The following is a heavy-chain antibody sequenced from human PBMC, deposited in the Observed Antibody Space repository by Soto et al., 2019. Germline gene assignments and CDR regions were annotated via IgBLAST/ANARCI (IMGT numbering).Heavy chain of an antibody. CDR1: GYTFTSYD. J-gene: IGHJ4*02. CDR3: AREKSGYYDY. D-gene: IGHD3-3*01. V-gene: IGHV1-8*01. Sequence: QVQLVQSGAEVKKPGASVKVSCKASGYTFTSYDINWVRQATGQGLEWMGWMNPNRGNPGHAQKVPGRVTMTRHTTISTAYMELSSLRSEDTAVYYCAREKSGYYDYWGQGTLVTVSS. CDR2: MNPNRGNP.